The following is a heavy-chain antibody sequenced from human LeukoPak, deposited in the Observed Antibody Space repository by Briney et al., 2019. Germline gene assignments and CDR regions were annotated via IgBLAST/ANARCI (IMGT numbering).Heavy chain of an antibody. Sequence: ASVKVSCKASGYTLTSYGISWVRQAPGQGLEWMGWISAYNGNTNYAQKLQGRVTMTTDTSTSTAYMELRSLRSDDTAVYYCARGSYDILTGYSDYWGQGTLVTVSS. V-gene: IGHV1-18*01. CDR1: GYTLTSYG. J-gene: IGHJ4*02. D-gene: IGHD3-9*01. CDR2: ISAYNGNT. CDR3: ARGSYDILTGYSDY.